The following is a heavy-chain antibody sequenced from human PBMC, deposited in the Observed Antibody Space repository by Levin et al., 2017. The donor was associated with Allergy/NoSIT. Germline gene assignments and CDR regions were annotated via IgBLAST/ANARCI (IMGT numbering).Heavy chain of an antibody. D-gene: IGHD6-19*01. J-gene: IGHJ1*01. CDR1: GFTLSSYW. CDR3: ARMVHRIGWSEYFQH. V-gene: IGHV3-7*01. CDR2: IKEDGSWK. Sequence: GGSLRLSCAASGFTLSSYWMSWVRQAPGKGLEWVANIKEDGSWKFYVDSVKGRFTVSRDNAKNSLYLQMNSLRAEDTAVYYCARMVHRIGWSEYFQHWGQGTLVTVSS.